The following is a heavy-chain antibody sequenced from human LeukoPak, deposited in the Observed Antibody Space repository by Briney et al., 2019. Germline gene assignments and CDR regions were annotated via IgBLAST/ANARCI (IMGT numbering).Heavy chain of an antibody. CDR2: IYYSGST. J-gene: IGHJ6*03. CDR1: GASISNSTYY. D-gene: IGHD2-15*01. CDR3: ARVGCSGGSCYRLRYYMYV. Sequence: SETLSLTCNVSGASISNSTYYWGWIRQPPGKGLEWIGSIYYSGSTYCKPSLKSRLTISVDTSKNQFSLNLSSVTAADTAVYYCARVGCSGGSCYRLRYYMYVWGKGTTVTVSS. V-gene: IGHV4-39*07.